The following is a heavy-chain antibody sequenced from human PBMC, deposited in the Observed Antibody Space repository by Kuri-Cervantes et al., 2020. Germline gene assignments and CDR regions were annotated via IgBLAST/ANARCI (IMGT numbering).Heavy chain of an antibody. V-gene: IGHV3-64*02. CDR1: GFTFSSYA. CDR2: ISSNGGST. Sequence: GESLKISCAASGFTFSSYAMHWVRQAPGKGLEYVSAISSNGGSTYYADSVKGRFTISRDNSKNTLYLQMNSLRAEDTAVYYCARETTVTTVVDYWGQGTLVTVSS. CDR3: ARETTVTTVVDY. D-gene: IGHD4-17*01. J-gene: IGHJ4*02.